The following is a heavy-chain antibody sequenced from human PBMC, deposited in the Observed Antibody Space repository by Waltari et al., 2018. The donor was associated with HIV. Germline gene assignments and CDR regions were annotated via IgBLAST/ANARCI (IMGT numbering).Heavy chain of an antibody. Sequence: LSCAASGFTISDNYMSWVRQAPGKGLEWVSVIYSGGSTYYADSVKGRFTISRDNSKNTLSLHMNSLRAEDTAVYYCARDPRSSGYYGMDVWGQGATVTVSS. CDR2: IYSGGST. V-gene: IGHV3-53*01. CDR3: ARDPRSSGYYGMDV. J-gene: IGHJ6*02. D-gene: IGHD1-26*01. CDR1: GFTISDNY.